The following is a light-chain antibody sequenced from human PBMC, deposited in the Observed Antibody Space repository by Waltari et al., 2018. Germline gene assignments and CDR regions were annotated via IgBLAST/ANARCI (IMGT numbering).Light chain of an antibody. CDR2: KNS. Sequence: PPSTSATPGQRVTISCSGSKSNIGNNSVYWYQQVPGMAPKLIIYKNSQRPSGVPDRFSGSKSGTSASLAISGLRSEDEATYHCAAWDDGWSGPWVFGGGTRVTVL. CDR3: AAWDDGWSGPWV. V-gene: IGLV1-47*01. J-gene: IGLJ3*02. CDR1: KSNIGNNS.